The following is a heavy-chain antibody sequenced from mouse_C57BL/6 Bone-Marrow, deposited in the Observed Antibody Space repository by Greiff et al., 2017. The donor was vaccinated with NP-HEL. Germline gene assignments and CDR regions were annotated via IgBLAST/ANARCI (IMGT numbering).Heavy chain of an antibody. Sequence: QVQLQQPGAELVKPGASVKLSCKASGYTFTGYWMHWVKQRPGQGLEWIGMIHPNSGSTNYNEKFKSKATLTVDKSSSTAYMQLSSLTSEDSAVYYCARALITTVVARNFDVWGTGTTVTVSS. CDR3: ARALITTVVARNFDV. D-gene: IGHD1-1*01. J-gene: IGHJ1*03. CDR2: IHPNSGST. CDR1: GYTFTGYW. V-gene: IGHV1-64*01.